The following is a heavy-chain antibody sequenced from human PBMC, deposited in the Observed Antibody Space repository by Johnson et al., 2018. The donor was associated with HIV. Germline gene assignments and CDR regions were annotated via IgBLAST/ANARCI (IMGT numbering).Heavy chain of an antibody. CDR2: ISWNGGST. CDR1: GFTFDDYA. D-gene: IGHD3-22*01. Sequence: VQLVESGGGVVRPGGSLRLSCAASGFTFDDYAMHWVRQAPGKGLEWVSGISWNGGSTGYADSVKGRFTISRDNAKKSLYLQMNSLRAEDTALYYCARENYYDILNDAFDIWGQGTMVTVSS. CDR3: ARENYYDILNDAFDI. J-gene: IGHJ3*02. V-gene: IGHV3-20*04.